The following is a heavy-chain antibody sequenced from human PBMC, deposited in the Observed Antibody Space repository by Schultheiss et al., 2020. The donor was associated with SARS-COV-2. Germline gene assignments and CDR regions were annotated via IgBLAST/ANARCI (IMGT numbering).Heavy chain of an antibody. CDR2: IRSKTDGGTT. CDR1: GFTFSSYA. V-gene: IGHV3-15*01. CDR3: TTDPMYYYDSSGYYPDAFDI. D-gene: IGHD3-22*01. J-gene: IGHJ3*02. Sequence: GGSLRLSCAASGFTFSSYAMHWVRQASGKGLEWVGRIRSKTDGGTTDYAAPVKGRFTISRDDSKNTLYLQMNSLKTEDTAVYYCTTDPMYYYDSSGYYPDAFDIWGQGTMVTVSS.